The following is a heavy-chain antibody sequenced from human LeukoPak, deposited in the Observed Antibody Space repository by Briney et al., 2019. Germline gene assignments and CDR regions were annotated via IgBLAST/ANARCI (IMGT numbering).Heavy chain of an antibody. V-gene: IGHV3-15*01. J-gene: IGHJ4*02. Sequence: SGGSLRLSCAASGFPFNEVWMSWVRQAPGKGLEWVGRIKSNLDGGTTDHAAPVKDRFTISRDDSTNTMFLHMSRLKTEDTAVYYCTTDPLIETSGGVMDYWGQGVLVTVSS. CDR1: GFPFNEVW. CDR2: IKSNLDGGTT. D-gene: IGHD3-16*01. CDR3: TTDPLIETSGGVMDY.